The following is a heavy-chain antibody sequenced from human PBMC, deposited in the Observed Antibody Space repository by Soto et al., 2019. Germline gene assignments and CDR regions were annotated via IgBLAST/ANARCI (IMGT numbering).Heavy chain of an antibody. J-gene: IGHJ4*02. D-gene: IGHD1-1*01. V-gene: IGHV3-11*01. CDR3: AGGEMSTIAFDY. Sequence: QVQLVESGGGLVKPGGSLRLSCAASGFTFSDYYMSWIRQAPGKGLEWVSYITSDGSPIYYADSVRGRFTISRDSAKTSVSLQMNSLRAEDTAMYYCAGGEMSTIAFDYWGQGTLVTVSS. CDR2: ITSDGSPI. CDR1: GFTFSDYY.